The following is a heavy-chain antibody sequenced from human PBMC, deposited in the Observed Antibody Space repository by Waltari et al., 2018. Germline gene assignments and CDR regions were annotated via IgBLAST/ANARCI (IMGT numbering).Heavy chain of an antibody. J-gene: IGHJ6*02. CDR2: INSDGSDT. CDR1: GFTFSRYW. Sequence: EEQLVESGGGLIQPGESLRVSCAVSGFTFSRYWMNWVRQAPGKGLVGGARINSDGSDTSYADSVKGRFTISRDNAKNTVYLQMKSLRAEDTAVYYCARVARKTYSSPVPGRDYYYGMDVWGLGTTVTVSS. CDR3: ARVARKTYSSPVPGRDYYYGMDV. D-gene: IGHD6-13*01. V-gene: IGHV3-74*01.